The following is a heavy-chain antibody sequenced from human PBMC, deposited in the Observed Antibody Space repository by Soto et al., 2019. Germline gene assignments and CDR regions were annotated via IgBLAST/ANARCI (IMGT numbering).Heavy chain of an antibody. V-gene: IGHV4-31*03. CDR3: ARDSPFYCSSTSCYGQRVGYFDY. CDR2: IYNSGST. Sequence: TSETLSLTCTVSGGSISSGGYYWSWIRQHPGKGLEWNGYIYNSGSTYYNPSLKSRVTISVDTSKNQFSLKLSSVTAADTAVYYCARDSPFYCSSTSCYGQRVGYFDYWGQGTLVTVSS. J-gene: IGHJ4*02. D-gene: IGHD2-2*01. CDR1: GGSISSGGYY.